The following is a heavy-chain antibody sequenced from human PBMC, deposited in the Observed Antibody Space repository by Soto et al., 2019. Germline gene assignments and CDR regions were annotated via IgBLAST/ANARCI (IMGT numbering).Heavy chain of an antibody. CDR2: IYYRGNT. CDR1: GDSINSNYY. D-gene: IGHD3-9*01. J-gene: IGHJ4*02. V-gene: IGHV4-39*01. Sequence: LSLTCSVSGDSINSNYYWGWIRQPPGKGLEWIGSIYYRGNTYYNPSLKTRVTISLDKSKSQFSLKLNSVTAADSAVYFCARLEGLATISYFFDYWGQGSLVTVSS. CDR3: ARLEGLATISYFFDY.